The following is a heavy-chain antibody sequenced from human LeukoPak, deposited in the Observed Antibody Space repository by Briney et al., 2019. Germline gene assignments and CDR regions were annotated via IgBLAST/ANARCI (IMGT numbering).Heavy chain of an antibody. CDR3: VRDQYLNVMTGFDD. CDR2: TSVNNGDT. D-gene: IGHD3-9*01. Sequence: GASVKVSCKASGYMFNIYGISWVRQAPGQGLEWMAWTSVNNGDTKYGQKFQGRVTVTTDTSTSTVYLELRRLRPDDTAVYYCVRDQYLNVMTGFDDWGQGTLVTVSP. V-gene: IGHV1-18*01. J-gene: IGHJ4*02. CDR1: GYMFNIYG.